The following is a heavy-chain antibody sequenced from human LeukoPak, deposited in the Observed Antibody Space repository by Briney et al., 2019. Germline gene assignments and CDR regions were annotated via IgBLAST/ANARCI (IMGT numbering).Heavy chain of an antibody. CDR2: ISSSGSTI. Sequence: PGGSLRLSCAASGFTFSDYYMSWIRQAPGKGLEWVSYISSSGSTIYYADSVKGRFTISRDNAKNSLYLQMNSLRAEDTAMYYCARDIGTSYNWFDPWGQGTLVTVSS. V-gene: IGHV3-11*01. J-gene: IGHJ5*02. CDR3: ARDIGTSYNWFDP. CDR1: GFTFSDYY. D-gene: IGHD2-2*01.